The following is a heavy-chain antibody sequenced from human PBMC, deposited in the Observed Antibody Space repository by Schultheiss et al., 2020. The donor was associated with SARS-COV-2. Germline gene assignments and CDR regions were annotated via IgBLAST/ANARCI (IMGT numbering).Heavy chain of an antibody. J-gene: IGHJ5*02. CDR1: GFTFSSYG. V-gene: IGHV3-30*18. D-gene: IGHD2-2*02. CDR3: AKDPFGVVVPAAISSWFDP. CDR2: ISYDGSNK. Sequence: GGSLRLSCAASGFTFSSYGMHWVRQAPGKGLEWVAVISYDGSNKYYADSVKGRFTISRDNSKNTLYLQMNSLRAEDTAVYYCAKDPFGVVVPAAISSWFDPWGQGTLVTVSS.